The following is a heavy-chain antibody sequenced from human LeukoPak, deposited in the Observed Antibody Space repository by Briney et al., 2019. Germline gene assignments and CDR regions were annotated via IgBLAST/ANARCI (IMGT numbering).Heavy chain of an antibody. Sequence: GGSLRLSCAASGFTFSSYAMSWVRQAPGKGLEWVSAISGSGGSTYYADSVKGRFTISRDNSKNTLYLQMNSLRAEDTAVYYCAKAIYPGYSSSWRGPPFDYWGQGTLVTDSS. V-gene: IGHV3-23*01. CDR2: ISGSGGST. J-gene: IGHJ4*02. CDR3: AKAIYPGYSSSWRGPPFDY. D-gene: IGHD6-13*01. CDR1: GFTFSSYA.